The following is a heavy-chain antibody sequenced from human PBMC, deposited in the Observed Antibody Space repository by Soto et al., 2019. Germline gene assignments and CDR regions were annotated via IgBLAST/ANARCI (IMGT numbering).Heavy chain of an antibody. J-gene: IGHJ4*02. CDR1: GGSISSYY. CDR2: IYYSGST. CDR3: ATGDYGYYFDY. D-gene: IGHD4-17*01. Sequence: ASETLSLTCTVSGGSISSYYLSWIRQPPGKGLEWIGYIYYSGSTNYNPSLKSRVTISVDTSKNQFSLKLSSVTAADTAVYYCATGDYGYYFDYWGQGTLVTVSS. V-gene: IGHV4-59*01.